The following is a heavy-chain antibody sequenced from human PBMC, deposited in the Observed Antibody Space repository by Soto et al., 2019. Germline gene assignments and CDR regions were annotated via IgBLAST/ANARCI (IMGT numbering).Heavy chain of an antibody. V-gene: IGHV3-23*01. Sequence: EVQLLESGGGLVQPGGSLRLSCAASGFTFSSYAMSWVRQAPGKGLEWVSAISGSGGSTYYADSVKGRFTISRDNSKNTLYLQMSRLRAEDTAVYYWAKDRRRGVGSGSYYNGYWGQGTLVTVSS. CDR2: ISGSGGST. CDR1: GFTFSSYA. CDR3: AKDRRRGVGSGSYYNGY. D-gene: IGHD3-10*01. J-gene: IGHJ4*02.